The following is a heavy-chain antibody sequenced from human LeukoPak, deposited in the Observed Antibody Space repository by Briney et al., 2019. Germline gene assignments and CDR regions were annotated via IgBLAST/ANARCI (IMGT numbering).Heavy chain of an antibody. CDR3: ARDTSGYYDY. V-gene: IGHV3-33*08. Sequence: GGSLRLSCAASGFTFSSFAMSWVRQAPGKGLDWVGVIWFDGSNRYYADSVKGRFTISRDNSKNTLYLQVNSVRAEDTAVYYCARDTSGYYDYWGQGALVTVSS. CDR1: GFTFSSFA. CDR2: IWFDGSNR. D-gene: IGHD2-15*01. J-gene: IGHJ4*02.